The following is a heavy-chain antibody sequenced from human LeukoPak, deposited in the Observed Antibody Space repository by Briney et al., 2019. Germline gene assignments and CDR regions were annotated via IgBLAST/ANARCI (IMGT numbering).Heavy chain of an antibody. J-gene: IGHJ4*02. CDR2: IYPGNSDT. CDR3: ARHLSSGYYSDF. V-gene: IGHV5-51*01. D-gene: IGHD3-22*01. Sequence: GESLKISCQGSGYSFTTYWIGWVRQMPGKGLEWMGIIYPGNSDTRYNPSFQDHVTISADKSISTAYLQWSSLKASDTAMYYCARHLSSGYYSDFWGQGTLVTVSS. CDR1: GYSFTTYW.